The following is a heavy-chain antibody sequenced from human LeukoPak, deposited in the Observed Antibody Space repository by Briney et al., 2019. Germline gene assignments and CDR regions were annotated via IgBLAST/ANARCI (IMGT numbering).Heavy chain of an antibody. CDR3: TRGNSDWNFAL. J-gene: IGHJ2*01. V-gene: IGHV3-74*01. CDR1: GGSFSGYYW. D-gene: IGHD1-7*01. CDR2: VNSDGSTT. Sequence: ETLSLTCAVYGGSFSGYYWMHWVRQAPGKGLVWVSRVNSDGSTTTYADSVKGRFTISRDNAKNTLYLQMNSLRAQDTAVYFCTRGNSDWNFALWGRGTLVTVSS.